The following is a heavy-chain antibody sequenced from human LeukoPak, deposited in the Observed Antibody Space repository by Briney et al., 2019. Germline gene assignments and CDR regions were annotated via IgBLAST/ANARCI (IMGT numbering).Heavy chain of an antibody. CDR1: GYTFTKYG. CDR2: ISAYNGNT. J-gene: IGHJ6*02. CDR3: AASVSYYYHDMDV. Sequence: GASVKVSCKASGYTFTKYGLSWVRQAPGHGREWMGWISAYNGNTNYAQKFQGRVTLTTDTSASTAYVEVKSLSSDNTAVYYCAASVSYYYHDMDVWGQGTTVTVSS. V-gene: IGHV1-18*01.